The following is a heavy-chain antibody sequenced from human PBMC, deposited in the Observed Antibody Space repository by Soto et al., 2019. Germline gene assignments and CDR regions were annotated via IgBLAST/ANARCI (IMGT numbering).Heavy chain of an antibody. V-gene: IGHV3-23*01. J-gene: IGHJ4*02. CDR3: ARGSWCFHY. CDR2: ISDSGGST. Sequence: EVQLLESGGGLVQPGGSLRLSCAASGFTFSTYAMTWVRQAPGKGLEWVSSISDSGGSTYYADSVKGRFTISRDNSKNTRYLQMNSLRAEDTAVYYCARGSWCFHYWGQGTVVTVSS. D-gene: IGHD3-16*01. CDR1: GFTFSTYA.